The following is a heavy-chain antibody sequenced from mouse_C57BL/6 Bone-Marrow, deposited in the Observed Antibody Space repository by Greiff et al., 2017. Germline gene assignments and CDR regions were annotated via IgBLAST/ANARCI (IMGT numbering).Heavy chain of an antibody. CDR3: ARWENTAVAWYFDV. CDR2: IYPRSGNT. CDR1: GYTFTSYG. D-gene: IGHD1-2*01. Sequence: QVQLQQSGAELARPGASVKLSCKASGYTFTSYGISWVKQRTGQGLEWIGEIYPRSGNTYYNEKFKGKATLTADKSSSTAYMELRSLTSEDSAVYFWARWENTAVAWYFDVWGTGTTVTVSS. J-gene: IGHJ1*03. V-gene: IGHV1-81*01.